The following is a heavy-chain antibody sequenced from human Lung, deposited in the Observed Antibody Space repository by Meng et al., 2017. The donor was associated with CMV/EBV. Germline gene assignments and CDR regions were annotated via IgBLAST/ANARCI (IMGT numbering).Heavy chain of an antibody. CDR1: GFTFKSYR. CDR3: ARDGTFEQKGAFDY. CDR2: ISSSSSLF. D-gene: IGHD1-14*01. V-gene: IGHV3-21*01. J-gene: IGHJ4*02. Sequence: GESLKISCAASGFTFKSYRMDWVRQAPGKGLEWVSAISSSSSLFYYIDSVKGRFTISRDNAKNLLYLQMNNLRVEDTAVYYCARDGTFEQKGAFDYWGQGTLVTVSS.